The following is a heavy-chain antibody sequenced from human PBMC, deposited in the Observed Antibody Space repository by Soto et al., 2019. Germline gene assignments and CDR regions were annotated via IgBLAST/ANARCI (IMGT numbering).Heavy chain of an antibody. CDR2: INGDGSFT. V-gene: IGHV3-74*01. D-gene: IGHD4-17*01. CDR1: AFTFKSHW. CDR3: ARDQGGYGAPAENYGMDV. Sequence: PGGSLRLSCAASAFTFKSHWMHWVRQVPGKGPVWVSRINGDGSFTSYADAVKGRFTISRDNAKNTLSLQMNSLRAEDTAAYYCARDQGGYGAPAENYGMDVWGQGTTVTVSS. J-gene: IGHJ6*02.